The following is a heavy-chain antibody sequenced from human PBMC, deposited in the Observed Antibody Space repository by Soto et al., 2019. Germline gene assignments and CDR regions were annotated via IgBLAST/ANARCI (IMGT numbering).Heavy chain of an antibody. CDR1: GGSISSSSYY. J-gene: IGHJ4*02. V-gene: IGHV4-39*01. Sequence: SETLSLTCTVSGGSISSSSYYWGWIRQPPGKGLEWIGSIHYSGSTYYNPSLKSRVTISVDTSKNQFSLKLSSVTAADTAVYYCARRVIVATIKVYYFDYWGQGTLVTVSS. D-gene: IGHD5-12*01. CDR3: ARRVIVATIKVYYFDY. CDR2: IHYSGST.